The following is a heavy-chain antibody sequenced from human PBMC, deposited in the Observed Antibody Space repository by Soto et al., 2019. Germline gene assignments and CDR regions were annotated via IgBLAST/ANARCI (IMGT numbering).Heavy chain of an antibody. CDR1: GYTFTAYH. Sequence: ASVKVSCKTSGYTFTAYHIHWVRQAPGQGLEWMGWINPNSGGANYAQKFEGRVTMTRDTSISTVYTELSRLGSDDTALYYCARDYSGHGMDVWGQGTTVTVSS. CDR2: INPNSGGA. D-gene: IGHD1-26*01. J-gene: IGHJ6*02. V-gene: IGHV1-2*02. CDR3: ARDYSGHGMDV.